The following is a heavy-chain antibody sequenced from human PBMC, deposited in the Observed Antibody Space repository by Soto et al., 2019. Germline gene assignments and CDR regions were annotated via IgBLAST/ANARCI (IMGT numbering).Heavy chain of an antibody. CDR2: IYYNGST. CDR3: ARLMVIPATPTNWFDA. D-gene: IGHD2-15*01. Sequence: PSETLSLTCTVSGGSVSSRSYFWGWIRQPPGKGLEWVGTIYYNGSTYYNPSLKGRVTLSVDTPKNQFSLKLTSVTASDTALYYCARLMVIPATPTNWFDAWRHGPLVTVSS. J-gene: IGHJ5*01. CDR1: GGSVSSRSYF. V-gene: IGHV4-39*01.